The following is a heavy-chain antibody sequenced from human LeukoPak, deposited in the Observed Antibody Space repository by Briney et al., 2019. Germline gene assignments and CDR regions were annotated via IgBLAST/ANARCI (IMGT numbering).Heavy chain of an antibody. D-gene: IGHD4-17*01. CDR2: VIPILGIA. V-gene: IGHV1-69*04. CDR3: ARERTGTVTTYYYYYGMDV. J-gene: IGHJ6*02. CDR1: GGTFSSYA. Sequence: GASVKVSCKASGGTFSSYAISWVRQAPGRGLEWMGRVIPILGIANYAQKFQGRVTITADKSTSTAYMELSSLRSEDTAVYYCARERTGTVTTYYYYYGMDVWGQGTTVTVSS.